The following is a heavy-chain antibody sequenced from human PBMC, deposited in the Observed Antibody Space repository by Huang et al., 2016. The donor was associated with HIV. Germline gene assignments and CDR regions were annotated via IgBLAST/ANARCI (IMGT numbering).Heavy chain of an antibody. CDR1: GYTFTDSN. V-gene: IGHV1-2*02. D-gene: IGHD6-6*01. Sequence: QVQLVQSGAEVKNPGASVRVSCKASGYTFTDSNIQWVRQAPGQGLEWMGGINPKGGGKSYAQRCQGRVTRTRDTTSSTVHMDLRRIQSDDTAVYFCARDWSFGSSTSPADWGQGTLVTVSS. CDR2: INPKGGGK. J-gene: IGHJ4*02. CDR3: ARDWSFGSSTSPAD.